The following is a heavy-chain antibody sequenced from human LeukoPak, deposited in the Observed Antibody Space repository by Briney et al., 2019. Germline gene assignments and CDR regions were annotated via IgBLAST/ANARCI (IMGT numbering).Heavy chain of an antibody. D-gene: IGHD3-3*01. CDR1: GFTFSNYG. V-gene: IGHV3-33*01. CDR2: IWYDGSDK. CDR3: ARRNGYYFDY. Sequence: PGGSLRLSCAASGFTFSNYGMHWVRQAPGKGLEWVAVIWYDGSDKYYADSVKGRFTISRDNSKNTLYLQMNSLRAEDTAVYYCARRNGYYFDYWGQGTLVTVSS. J-gene: IGHJ4*02.